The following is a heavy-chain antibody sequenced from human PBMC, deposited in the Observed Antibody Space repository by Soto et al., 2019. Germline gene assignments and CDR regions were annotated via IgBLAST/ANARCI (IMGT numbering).Heavy chain of an antibody. CDR1: GFTFSSYA. J-gene: IGHJ3*02. Sequence: EVQLLESGGGLVQPGGSLRLSCAASGFTFSSYAMSWVRQAPGKGLEWVSAISGSGGSTYYADSVKGRFTISRDNSKNTLYLQMNSLRAEDTAVYYCAKDPVVVVAATQDAFDIWGQGTMVTVSS. CDR3: AKDPVVVVAATQDAFDI. CDR2: ISGSGGST. D-gene: IGHD2-15*01. V-gene: IGHV3-23*01.